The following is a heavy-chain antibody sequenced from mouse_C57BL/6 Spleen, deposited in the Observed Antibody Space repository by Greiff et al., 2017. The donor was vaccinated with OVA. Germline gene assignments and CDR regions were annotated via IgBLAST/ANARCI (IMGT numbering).Heavy chain of an antibody. CDR2: FDPSDSYT. V-gene: IGHV1-50*01. Sequence: QVQLQQPGAELVKPGAPVKLSCKASGYTFTSYWMQWVKQRPGQGLEWIGEFDPSDSYTNYNQKFKGKATMAEETATSTAYMKLISLTSEDSAVYYCAYFAMDYWGQGTSVTVSS. J-gene: IGHJ4*01. CDR3: AYFAMDY. CDR1: GYTFTSYW.